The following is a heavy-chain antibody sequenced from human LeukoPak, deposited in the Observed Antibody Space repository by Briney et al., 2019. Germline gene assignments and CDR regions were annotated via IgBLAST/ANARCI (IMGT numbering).Heavy chain of an antibody. J-gene: IGHJ6*03. CDR1: GYSFPNNG. CDR2: ISTYNGNT. D-gene: IGHD6-19*01. CDR3: ARTRGAILAVPIHNYYYYYMDV. V-gene: IGHV1-18*01. Sequence: ASVKVSCKASGYSFPNNGINWVRQAPGHGPEWLGWISTYNGNTNYAHNLQGRVNMTTDTSTTTAYMELRSLSSDDTGVEYCARTRGAILAVPIHNYYYYYMDVWGKGTTVTVSS.